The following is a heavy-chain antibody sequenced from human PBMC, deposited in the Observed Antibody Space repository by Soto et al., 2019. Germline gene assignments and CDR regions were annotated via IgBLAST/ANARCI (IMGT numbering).Heavy chain of an antibody. Sequence: QVQLVQSGAEVKKPGSSVKVSCKASGGTFSSYTISWVRQAPGQGLEWMGRIIPILGIANYAQKVQGRVTITADKSTSTAYMELSSLRSEDTAVYYCARDLGNTSPHVVAVNGGAFDIWGQGTMVTVSS. V-gene: IGHV1-69*08. CDR3: ARDLGNTSPHVVAVNGGAFDI. D-gene: IGHD2-15*01. CDR1: GGTFSSYT. J-gene: IGHJ3*02. CDR2: IIPILGIA.